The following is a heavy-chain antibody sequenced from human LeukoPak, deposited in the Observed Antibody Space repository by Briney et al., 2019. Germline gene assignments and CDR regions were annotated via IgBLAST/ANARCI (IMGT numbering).Heavy chain of an antibody. J-gene: IGHJ3*02. V-gene: IGHV4-59*01. CDR3: ARDTILRDSFDI. CDR1: GVSISSYY. D-gene: IGHD3-10*01. Sequence: AETLSLTCTVSGVSISSYYWSWIPQPPGKGLEWIGYIYYSGSTNYNPSLKSRVTISVDTSKNQFSLKLSSVTAADTAVYYCARDTILRDSFDICGQGTMVTVSS. CDR2: IYYSGST.